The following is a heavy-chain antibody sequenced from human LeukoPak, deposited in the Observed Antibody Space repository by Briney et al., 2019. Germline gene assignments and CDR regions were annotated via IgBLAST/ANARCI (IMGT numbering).Heavy chain of an antibody. V-gene: IGHV4-38-2*01. CDR1: GYSISSGYY. CDR2: IYHSGST. Sequence: SETLSLTCAVSGYSISSGYYWGWIRQPPGKGLEWIGSIYHSGSTYYNPSLKSRVTISVDTSKNQFSLKLSSVTAADTAVYYRARQVDTANGHWFDPWGQGTLVTVSS. D-gene: IGHD5-18*01. J-gene: IGHJ5*02. CDR3: ARQVDTANGHWFDP.